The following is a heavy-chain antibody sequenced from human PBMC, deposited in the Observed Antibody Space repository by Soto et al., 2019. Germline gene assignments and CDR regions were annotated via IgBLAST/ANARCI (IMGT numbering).Heavy chain of an antibody. Sequence: QVQLVQSGAEVKKPGASVKVSCKASGYTFTSYAMHWVRQAPGQRLEWMGWINAGNGNTKYSQKFQGRVTITRDTSASTAYMELSSLRSEDTDVYYCARVSGIAVAEVWGQGTLVNVSS. CDR3: ARVSGIAVAEV. J-gene: IGHJ4*02. CDR1: GYTFTSYA. D-gene: IGHD6-19*01. CDR2: INAGNGNT. V-gene: IGHV1-3*01.